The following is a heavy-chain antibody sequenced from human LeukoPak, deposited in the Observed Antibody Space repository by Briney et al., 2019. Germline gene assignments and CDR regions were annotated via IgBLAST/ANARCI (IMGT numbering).Heavy chain of an antibody. V-gene: IGHV3-30-3*01. CDR1: GFSFSSYA. CDR2: ISYDGSNK. D-gene: IGHD3-22*01. Sequence: PGGSLRLSCAASGFSFSSYAMHWVRQAPGKGLEWVAVISYDGSNKYYADSVKGRFTISRDNSKNTLYLQMNTLRADDTAVYYCAKDRDSSGRWAVPWGQGTLVTVSS. J-gene: IGHJ5*02. CDR3: AKDRDSSGRWAVP.